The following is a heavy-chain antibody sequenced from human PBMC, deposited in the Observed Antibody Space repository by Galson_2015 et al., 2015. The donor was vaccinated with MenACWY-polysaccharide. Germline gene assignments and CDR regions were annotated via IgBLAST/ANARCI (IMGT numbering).Heavy chain of an antibody. CDR2: IYYSGLT. CDR1: GASVNSGNVY. Sequence: ETLSLTCTVSGASVNSGNVYWHWIRPHPEKGLEWIGYIYYSGLTKSNPSLKSRVSVSMDTSKNQFSLRLSSVTAADTAVYYCAISKVTSGSFGWFGPWGQGTLVTVSS. V-gene: IGHV4-31*03. CDR3: AISKVTSGSFGWFGP. J-gene: IGHJ5*02. D-gene: IGHD3-10*01.